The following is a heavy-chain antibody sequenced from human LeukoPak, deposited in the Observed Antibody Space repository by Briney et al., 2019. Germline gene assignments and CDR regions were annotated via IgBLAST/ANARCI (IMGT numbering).Heavy chain of an antibody. D-gene: IGHD3-10*01. Sequence: PGGSLRLSCAASGFTFRSYSMNWVRQAPGKGLEWVSSISSSSSYIYYADSVKGRFTISRDNAKNSLYLQMNSLRAEDTAVYYCARDRWYYYGSGPYYYYGMDVWGKGTTVTVSS. CDR1: GFTFRSYS. CDR2: ISSSSSYI. V-gene: IGHV3-21*01. CDR3: ARDRWYYYGSGPYYYYGMDV. J-gene: IGHJ6*04.